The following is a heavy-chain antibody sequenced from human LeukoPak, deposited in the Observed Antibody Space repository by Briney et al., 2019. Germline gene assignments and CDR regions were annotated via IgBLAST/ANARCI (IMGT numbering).Heavy chain of an antibody. D-gene: IGHD7-27*01. V-gene: IGHV3-21*01. CDR1: GFTFSSYT. CDR2: ISSSSSYI. Sequence: GGSLRLSCAASGFTFSSYTMNWVRQAPGKGLEWVSSISSSSSYIYYADSVKGRFTISRDNAKNSLYLQMNSLRAEDTAVYYCAREGPGARDAFDIWGQGTMVTVSS. CDR3: AREGPGARDAFDI. J-gene: IGHJ3*02.